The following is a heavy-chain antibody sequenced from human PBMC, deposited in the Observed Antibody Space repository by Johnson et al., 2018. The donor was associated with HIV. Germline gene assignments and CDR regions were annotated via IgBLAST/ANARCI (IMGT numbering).Heavy chain of an antibody. CDR2: IKQDGSEK. V-gene: IGHV3-7*03. J-gene: IGHJ3*02. Sequence: VQLVESGGGLVQPGGSLRLSCAASGFTFSSYWMSWVRQAPGKGLEWVANIKQDGSEKYYVDSVKGRLTISRDNAKNSLYLQMNSLRAEDTALYYCARGDQWELLIDAFDIWGQGTMVTVSS. CDR3: ARGDQWELLIDAFDI. D-gene: IGHD1-26*01. CDR1: GFTFSSYW.